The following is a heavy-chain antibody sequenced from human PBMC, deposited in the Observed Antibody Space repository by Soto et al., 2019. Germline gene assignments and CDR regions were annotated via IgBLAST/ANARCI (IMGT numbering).Heavy chain of an antibody. CDR1: GFTFSNAG. J-gene: IGHJ5*02. CDR2: IKGKTDGGTT. D-gene: IGHD6-13*01. CDR3: TTDMVGTIAAAEGGRFDP. Sequence: PAGSLRLSCAASGFTFSNAGMNWVSQTPGKGLEWVGRIKGKTDGGTTDYAAPVKGRFTISRDDSKNTLYLQMNSLKTEDTAVYYCTTDMVGTIAAAEGGRFDPWGQGTLVTVSS. V-gene: IGHV3-15*01.